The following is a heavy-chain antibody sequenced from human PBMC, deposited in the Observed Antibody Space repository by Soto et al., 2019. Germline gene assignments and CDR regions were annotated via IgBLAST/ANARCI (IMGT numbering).Heavy chain of an antibody. CDR3: AKVQEKWSKFFDY. V-gene: IGHV1-18*01. J-gene: IGHJ4*02. CDR1: GYTFTNYG. Sequence: QVPLVQSGAEVKKPGASVKVSCKASGYTFTNYGVSWVRQAPGQGLEWMGWINTYKGNTNYAQKFQGRVTMTTDTSTSTAYMGRRSLRSDDTAIYYCAKVQEKWSKFFDYWGQVTLVTVSS. D-gene: IGHD2-15*01. CDR2: INTYKGNT.